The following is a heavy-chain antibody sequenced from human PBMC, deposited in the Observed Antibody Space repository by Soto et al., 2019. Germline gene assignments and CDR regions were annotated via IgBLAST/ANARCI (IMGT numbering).Heavy chain of an antibody. J-gene: IGHJ5*02. Sequence: EVQLVESGGGLVKPGGSLRLSCAASGFTFSSYSMNWVRQAPGKGLEWVSSISSSSSYIYYADSVKGRFTISRDNAKNSLYLQMNSLRAEDTAVYYCARDIEGDGWFGPWGQGTLVTVSS. V-gene: IGHV3-21*01. D-gene: IGHD6-13*01. CDR3: ARDIEGDGWFGP. CDR1: GFTFSSYS. CDR2: ISSSSSYI.